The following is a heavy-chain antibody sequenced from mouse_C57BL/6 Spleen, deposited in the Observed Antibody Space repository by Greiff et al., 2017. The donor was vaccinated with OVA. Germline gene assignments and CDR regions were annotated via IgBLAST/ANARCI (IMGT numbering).Heavy chain of an antibody. CDR3: ARGGDYYGSSSYAMGC. CDR2: ISDGGSYT. CDR1: GFTFSSYA. J-gene: IGHJ4*01. V-gene: IGHV5-4*03. Sequence: EVKLMESGGGLVKPGGSLKLSCAASGFTFSSYAMSWVRQTPEKRLEWVATISDGGSYTYYPDNVKGRFTISRDNAKNNLYLQMSHLKSEDTAMYYCARGGDYYGSSSYAMGCWGQGTSVTVSS. D-gene: IGHD1-1*01.